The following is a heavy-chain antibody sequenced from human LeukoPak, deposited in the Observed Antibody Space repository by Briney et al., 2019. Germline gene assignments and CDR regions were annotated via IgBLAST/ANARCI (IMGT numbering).Heavy chain of an antibody. Sequence: SPGGSLRLSCAASGFTFSSYGMSWVRQAPGKGLEWVGRIKSKTDGGTTDYAAPVKGRFTISRDDSKNTLYLQMNSLKTEDTAVYYCTTATYYDFWSGYYYNFDYWGQGTLVTVSS. CDR3: TTATYYDFWSGYYYNFDY. CDR1: GFTFSSYG. CDR2: IKSKTDGGTT. D-gene: IGHD3-3*01. J-gene: IGHJ4*02. V-gene: IGHV3-15*01.